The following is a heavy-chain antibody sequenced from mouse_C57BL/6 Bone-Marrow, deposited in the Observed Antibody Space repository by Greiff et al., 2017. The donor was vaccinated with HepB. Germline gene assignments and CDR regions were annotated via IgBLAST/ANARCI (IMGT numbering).Heavy chain of an antibody. V-gene: IGHV2-5*01. Sequence: VKLVESGPGLVQPSQSLSITCTVSGFSLTSYGVHWVRQSPGKGLEWLGVIWRGGSTDYNAAFMSRLSITKDNSKSQVFFKMNSLQADDTAIYYCAKNYDYRGYDAMDYWGQGTSVTVSS. CDR3: AKNYDYRGYDAMDY. J-gene: IGHJ4*01. CDR1: GFSLTSYG. CDR2: IWRGGST. D-gene: IGHD2-4*01.